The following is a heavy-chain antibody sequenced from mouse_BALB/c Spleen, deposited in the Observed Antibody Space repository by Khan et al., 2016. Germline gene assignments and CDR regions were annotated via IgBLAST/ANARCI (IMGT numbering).Heavy chain of an antibody. V-gene: IGHV3-2*02. D-gene: IGHD4-1*01. CDR2: ISYSGST. Sequence: EVQLQESGPGLVKPSQSLSLTCTVTGYSITSDYAWNWIRQFPGNKLEWMGYISYSGSTSYNPSLKSRISITRDTSKNQFFLQLNSVTTEDTATYSSAGANWDLFYAMDYWGQGTSVTVSS. CDR1: GYSITSDYA. J-gene: IGHJ4*01. CDR3: AGANWDLFYAMDY.